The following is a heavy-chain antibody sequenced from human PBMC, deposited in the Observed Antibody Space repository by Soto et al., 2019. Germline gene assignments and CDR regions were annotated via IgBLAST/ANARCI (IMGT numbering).Heavy chain of an antibody. J-gene: IGHJ6*02. CDR1: GFIFRNLW. Sequence: GSLRLSCAVSGFIFRNLWRSWVRQARGKGLEWVANIKEDGSENYYVDSVEGRFTISRDNAKNSLYLQMTSLRAEDTALYYCARGWGYFDSSGFPYLYAMDVWGQGTTVTVSS. V-gene: IGHV3-7*01. CDR3: ARGWGYFDSSGFPYLYAMDV. CDR2: IKEDGSEN. D-gene: IGHD3-22*01.